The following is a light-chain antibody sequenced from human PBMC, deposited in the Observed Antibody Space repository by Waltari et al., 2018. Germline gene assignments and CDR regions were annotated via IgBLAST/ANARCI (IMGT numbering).Light chain of an antibody. CDR2: GAS. Sequence: EIALTQSPGTLSLSPGERATLSCRASQTISGSWLTWYQRKPGQAPRLLIYGASSRATSIPVMFSGSGSGTDFTLTISRLEPEDSAVYYCQQYDGSSVTFGGGTKVEVK. J-gene: IGKJ4*01. CDR1: QTISGSW. V-gene: IGKV3-20*01. CDR3: QQYDGSSVT.